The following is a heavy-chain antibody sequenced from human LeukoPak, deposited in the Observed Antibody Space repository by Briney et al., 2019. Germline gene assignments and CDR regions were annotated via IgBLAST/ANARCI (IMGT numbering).Heavy chain of an antibody. V-gene: IGHV5-51*01. CDR3: ARRYTIFGVVTIDY. CDR2: IYPGNSDT. D-gene: IGHD3-3*01. CDR1: GYSFTSYW. Sequence: GESLKISCKGPGYSFTSYWIVWVRQMPGKGLEWMGIIYPGNSDTKYSPSFQGQVTISADKSISTAYLQWSSLKASDTAMYYCARRYTIFGVVTIDYWGQGTLVTVSS. J-gene: IGHJ4*02.